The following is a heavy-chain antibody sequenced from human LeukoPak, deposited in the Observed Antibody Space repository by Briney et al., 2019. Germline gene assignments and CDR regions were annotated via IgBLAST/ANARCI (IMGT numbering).Heavy chain of an antibody. CDR1: GFTFSSYG. V-gene: IGHV3-33*01. CDR2: IWYDGSNK. J-gene: IGHJ4*02. D-gene: IGHD2-15*01. CDR3: ASRRGGIVGDY. Sequence: GGSLRLSCAASGFTFSSYGMHWVRQAPGKGLEWVALIWYDGSNKYYADFVKGRFTISKDNSKNTVYMQMNSLRAEDTAVYYCASRRGGIVGDYWGQGTLVTVSS.